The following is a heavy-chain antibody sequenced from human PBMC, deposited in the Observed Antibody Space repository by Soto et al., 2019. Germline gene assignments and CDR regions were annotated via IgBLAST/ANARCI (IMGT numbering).Heavy chain of an antibody. CDR3: ARDPNIVGATHGGYYYYYGMDV. J-gene: IGHJ6*02. CDR2: IKQDGSEK. D-gene: IGHD1-26*01. CDR1: GFTVSSNY. V-gene: IGHV3-7*01. Sequence: PGGSLRLSCAASGFTVSSNYMSWVRQAPGKGLEWVANIKQDGSEKYYVDSVKGRFTISRDNAKNSLYLQMNSLRAEDTAVYCCARDPNIVGATHGGYYYYYGMDVWGQGTKVTVSS.